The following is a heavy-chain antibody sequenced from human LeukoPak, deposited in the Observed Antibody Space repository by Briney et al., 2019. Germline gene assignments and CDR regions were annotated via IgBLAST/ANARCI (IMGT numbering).Heavy chain of an antibody. V-gene: IGHV3-21*01. J-gene: IGHJ5*02. CDR3: AREAVDTAMVTGFDP. Sequence: GGSLRLSCAASGFTFSSYSMNWVRQAPGKGLEWVSSISSSSSYIYYADSVKGRFTISRDNAKNSLYLQMNSLRAEDTAVYYCAREAVDTAMVTGFDPWGQGTLVTVSS. CDR2: ISSSSSYI. D-gene: IGHD5-18*01. CDR1: GFTFSSYS.